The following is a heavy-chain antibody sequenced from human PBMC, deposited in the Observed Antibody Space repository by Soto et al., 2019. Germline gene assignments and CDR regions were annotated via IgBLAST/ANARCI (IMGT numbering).Heavy chain of an antibody. CDR1: GYTFTSYA. CDR2: INAGNGNT. V-gene: IGHV1-3*01. Sequence: ASVKVSCKASGYTFTSYAINWVRQAPGQRLEWMEWINAGNGNTKYSQKFQGRVTITRDTSASTAYMELSSLRSEDTAVYYCARDPSYYGMDVWGQGTTVTVSS. J-gene: IGHJ6*02. CDR3: ARDPSYYGMDV.